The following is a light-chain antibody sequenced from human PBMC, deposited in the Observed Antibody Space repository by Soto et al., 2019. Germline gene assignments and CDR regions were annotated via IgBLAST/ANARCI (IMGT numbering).Light chain of an antibody. CDR1: QSVSSSY. J-gene: IGKJ2*02. Sequence: EIVLTQSPGTLSLSPGERATLSCRASQSVSSSYLAWYQQKPCQAPRRLIYGASSMATGIPDRFSGSGSGTDFTLTISRLEPEDFAVYYCQQYGSSPGTFGQGTKLEIK. V-gene: IGKV3-20*01. CDR3: QQYGSSPGT. CDR2: GAS.